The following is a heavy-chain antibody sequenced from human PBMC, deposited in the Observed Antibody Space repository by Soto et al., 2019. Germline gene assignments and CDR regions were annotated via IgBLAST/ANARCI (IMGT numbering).Heavy chain of an antibody. CDR3: ARGGNCIVSSCPLGSHYGMDV. J-gene: IGHJ6*02. V-gene: IGHV4-34*01. Sequence: QVQLQQWGAGLLKPSETLSLTCAVYGGSFSGYYWTWIRQPPGQGLEGVGEIGHSGSATYRPSLTRRVTISVDTSNNQFSLRLSSVTAADAAVYYCARGGNCIVSSCPLGSHYGMDVWGQGTTVTVSS. CDR2: IGHSGSA. CDR1: GGSFSGYY. D-gene: IGHD2-15*01.